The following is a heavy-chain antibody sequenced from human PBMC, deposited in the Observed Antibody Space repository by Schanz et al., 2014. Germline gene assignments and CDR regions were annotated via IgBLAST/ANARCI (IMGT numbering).Heavy chain of an antibody. CDR2: INPNSGGT. D-gene: IGHD5-18*01. Sequence: QVQLVQSGAEVKKPGASVKVSCKSSGYTFTDYHIHWVRQAPGQGLEWMGRINPNSGGTNYAQKFQGRVTMTRDTSITTAYMELSSLRSDDTAVYYCARDRYSYGYDPSDYWGQGTLVTVSS. V-gene: IGHV1-2*06. CDR1: GYTFTDYH. J-gene: IGHJ4*02. CDR3: ARDRYSYGYDPSDY.